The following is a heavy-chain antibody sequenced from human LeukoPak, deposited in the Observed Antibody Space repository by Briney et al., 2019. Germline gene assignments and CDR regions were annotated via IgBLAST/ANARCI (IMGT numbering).Heavy chain of an antibody. J-gene: IGHJ6*02. D-gene: IGHD2-2*01. CDR2: IWYDGSNK. CDR1: RFTFSSYG. Sequence: GGSLRLSCAASRFTFSSYGMHWVRQAPGKGLEWVAVIWYDGSNKYYADSVKGRFTISRDNSKNTLYLQMNSLRAEDTAVYYCARDGPYIGYCSSTSCRPYYGMDVWGQGTTVTVSS. CDR3: ARDGPYIGYCSSTSCRPYYGMDV. V-gene: IGHV3-33*01.